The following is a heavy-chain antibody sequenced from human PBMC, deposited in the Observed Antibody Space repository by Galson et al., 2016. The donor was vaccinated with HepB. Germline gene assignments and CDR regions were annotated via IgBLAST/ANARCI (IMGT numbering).Heavy chain of an antibody. CDR2: ISSSHTYI. J-gene: IGHJ4*02. V-gene: IGHV3-21*01. D-gene: IGHD1-26*01. CDR1: GFTFSSYS. CDR3: ARGSGSPPGYFDY. Sequence: SLRLSCAASGFTFSSYSLNWVRQAPGKGLEWVSSISSSHTYIYYADSVKGRFTISRDNAKDSLFLQMNSLRVEDTAIYYCARGSGSPPGYFDYWGQGTLVTVSS.